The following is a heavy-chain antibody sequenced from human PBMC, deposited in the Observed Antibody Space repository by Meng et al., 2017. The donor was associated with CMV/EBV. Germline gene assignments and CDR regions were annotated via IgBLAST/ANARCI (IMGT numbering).Heavy chain of an antibody. CDR1: GFTFSSYW. V-gene: IGHV3-7*01. CDR3: ASWWDSSGYLHHAFDI. D-gene: IGHD3-22*01. J-gene: IGHJ3*02. Sequence: GESLKISCAASGFTFSSYWMSWVRQAPGKGLEWVANIKQDGSEKYYVDSVKGRFTISRDNAKNSLYLQMNSLRAEDTAVYYCASWWDSSGYLHHAFDIWGQGTMVTVSS. CDR2: IKQDGSEK.